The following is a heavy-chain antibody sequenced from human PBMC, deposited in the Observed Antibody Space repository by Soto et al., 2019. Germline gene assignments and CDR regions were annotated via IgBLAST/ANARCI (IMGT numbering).Heavy chain of an antibody. CDR1: GFTFSSYS. D-gene: IGHD3-10*01. J-gene: IGHJ4*02. CDR3: ARVDNTMVRGVIIRYFDY. Sequence: GSLRLSCAASGFTFSSYSMNWVRQAPGKGLEWVSSISSSSSYIYYADSVKGRFTISRDNAKNSLYLQMNSLRAEDTAVYYCARVDNTMVRGVIIRYFDYWGQGTLVTVSS. CDR2: ISSSSSYI. V-gene: IGHV3-21*01.